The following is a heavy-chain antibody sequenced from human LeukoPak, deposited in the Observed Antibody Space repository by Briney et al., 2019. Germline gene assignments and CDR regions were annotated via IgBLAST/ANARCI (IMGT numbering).Heavy chain of an antibody. CDR3: ARGPADGTGCFDP. V-gene: IGHV4-4*07. D-gene: IGHD6-13*01. CDR1: GDSISSFY. CDR2: IYSSGST. J-gene: IGHJ5*02. Sequence: KPSETLSLTCIVSGDSISSFYWSWIRQTAEKGLEWMGRIYSSGSTNYNPSLESRVTMSVDTSKNQFSLRLSSVTAADTAVYYCARGPADGTGCFDPWGQGTLVTVSS.